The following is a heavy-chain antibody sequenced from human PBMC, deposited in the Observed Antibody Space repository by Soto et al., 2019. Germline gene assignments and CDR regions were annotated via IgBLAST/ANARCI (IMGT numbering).Heavy chain of an antibody. Sequence: SGPTLVNPTETLTLTCTFSGFSLNTGGICVSWIRQPPGKALEWLGLIDWADDKDYRTSLKTRLTISKDSSKNQVVLTMTNMDPVDTATYSCARSLSVAASSGFDFWGQGILVTVSS. V-gene: IGHV2-70*13. CDR3: ARSLSVAASSGFDF. D-gene: IGHD2-15*01. CDR1: GFSLNTGGIC. J-gene: IGHJ4*02. CDR2: IDWADDK.